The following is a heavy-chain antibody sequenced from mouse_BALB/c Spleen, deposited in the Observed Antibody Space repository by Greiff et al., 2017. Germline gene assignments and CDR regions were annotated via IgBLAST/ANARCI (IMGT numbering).Heavy chain of an antibody. V-gene: IGHV6-6*02. J-gene: IGHJ4*01. CDR2: IRLKSNNYAT. CDR1: GFTFSNYW. CDR3: TRRWLGYAMDY. D-gene: IGHD2-3*01. Sequence: DVKLVESGGGLVQPGGSMKLSCVASGFTFSNYWMNWVRQSPEKGLEWVAEIRLKSNNYATHYAESVKGRFTISRDDSKSSVYLQMNNLRAEDTGIYYCTRRWLGYAMDYWGQGTSVTVSS.